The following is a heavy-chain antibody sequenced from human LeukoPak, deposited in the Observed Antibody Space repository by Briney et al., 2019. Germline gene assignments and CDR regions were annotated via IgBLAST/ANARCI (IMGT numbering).Heavy chain of an antibody. CDR1: GGSISSYY. Sequence: SETLSLTCTVSGGSISSYYWSWIRQPPGKGLEWIGYIYHSGSTYYNPSLKSRVTISVDRSKNQFSLKLSSVTAADTAVYYCARDQGEMFDPWGQGTLVTVSS. J-gene: IGHJ5*02. D-gene: IGHD3-16*01. CDR2: IYHSGST. CDR3: ARDQGEMFDP. V-gene: IGHV4-59*12.